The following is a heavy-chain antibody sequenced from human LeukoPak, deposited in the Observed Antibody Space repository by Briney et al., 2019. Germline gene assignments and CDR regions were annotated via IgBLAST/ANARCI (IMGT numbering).Heavy chain of an antibody. Sequence: GGSLKLSCAASGFTFSGSAMHWVRQASGKGLEWVGRIRSKANSYATAYAASVKGRFTISRDDSKNTAYLQMNSLKTEDTAVYYCTRYGSGSYFNDYWGQGTLVTVSS. CDR3: TRYGSGSYFNDY. CDR2: IRSKANSYAT. CDR1: GFTFSGSA. J-gene: IGHJ4*02. V-gene: IGHV3-73*01. D-gene: IGHD3-10*01.